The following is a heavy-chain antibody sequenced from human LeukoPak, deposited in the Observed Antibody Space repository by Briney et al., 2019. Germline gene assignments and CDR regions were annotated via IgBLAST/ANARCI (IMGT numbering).Heavy chain of an antibody. Sequence: GGSLRLSCEGSGFSFSSYGMNWVRQAPGKGLEWVASISGSSAYIFYAASVKGRFNISRDNAKNSLSLHMNSLRAEDTAVYYCARDPYYDILTGYQTYFDYWGQGTLVTVSS. CDR3: ARDPYYDILTGYQTYFDY. J-gene: IGHJ4*02. D-gene: IGHD3-9*01. CDR2: ISGSSAYI. CDR1: GFSFSSYG. V-gene: IGHV3-21*04.